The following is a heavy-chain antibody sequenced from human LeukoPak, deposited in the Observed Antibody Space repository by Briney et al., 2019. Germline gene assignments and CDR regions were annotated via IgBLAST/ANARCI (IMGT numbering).Heavy chain of an antibody. V-gene: IGHV3-49*04. CDR3: TRVLRMTGFDY. CDR2: IRSKAHGGTT. J-gene: IGHJ4*02. D-gene: IGHD2/OR15-2a*01. CDR1: GFTFGDYA. Sequence: PGGSLRLSCTASGFTFGDYAMSWVRQAPGKGLEGVGFIRSKAHGGTTEYAASVKGRFTISRDDSKSIAYLQMNSLKTEDTAVYYCTRVLRMTGFDYWGQGTLVTVSS.